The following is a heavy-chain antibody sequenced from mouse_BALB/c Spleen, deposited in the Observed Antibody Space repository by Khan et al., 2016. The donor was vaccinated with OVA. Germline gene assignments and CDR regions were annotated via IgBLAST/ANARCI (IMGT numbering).Heavy chain of an antibody. J-gene: IGHJ2*01. V-gene: IGHV2-9*02. D-gene: IGHD1-3*01. Sequence: VKLLESGPGLVAPSQSLSLTCTVSGFSLTSYGVYWVRQPPGKGLEWLGVIWAGGSTNYYSALMSRLSISKDNSKSQVFLKMNRLQTEDTAMYYCARLEDIWGQGTTLTVSS. CDR1: GFSLTSYG. CDR3: ARLEDI. CDR2: IWAGGST.